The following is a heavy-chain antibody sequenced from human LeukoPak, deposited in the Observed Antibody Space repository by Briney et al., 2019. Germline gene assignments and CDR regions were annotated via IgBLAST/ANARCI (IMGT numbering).Heavy chain of an antibody. CDR2: INPSGGST. J-gene: IGHJ4*02. D-gene: IGHD3-22*01. Sequence: GASVKVSCKASGYTFTSYYMHWVRQAPGQGLEWMGIINPSGGSTSYAQKFQGRVTMTRDTSTSTVYMELSSLRSEDTAVHYCAADYYDSSGSYGGSGYWGQGTLVTVSS. CDR1: GYTFTSYY. CDR3: AADYYDSSGSYGGSGY. V-gene: IGHV1-46*01.